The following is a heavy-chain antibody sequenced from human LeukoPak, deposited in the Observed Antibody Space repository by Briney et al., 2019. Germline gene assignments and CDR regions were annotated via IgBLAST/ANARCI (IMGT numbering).Heavy chain of an antibody. J-gene: IGHJ6*02. D-gene: IGHD2-15*01. CDR1: GFTFSSYW. V-gene: IGHV3-74*01. CDR3: ARDQYSPAYYYYGMDV. Sequence: PGGSLRLSCAASGFTFSSYWMHWVRQAPGKGLVWVSRINSDGSSTSYADSVKGRFTISSDNAKNTLYLQMNSLRADDTAVYYCARDQYSPAYYYYGMDVWGQGTTVTVSS. CDR2: INSDGSST.